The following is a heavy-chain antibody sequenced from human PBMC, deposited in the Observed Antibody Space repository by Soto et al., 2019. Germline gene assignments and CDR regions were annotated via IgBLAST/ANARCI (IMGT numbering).Heavy chain of an antibody. CDR2: IYYSGST. V-gene: IGHV4-30-4*01. CDR3: ARDQTSGRGKRFAP. J-gene: IGHJ5*02. D-gene: IGHD6-19*01. Sequence: SETLRLSCTGSGGSFSTRGYVVWFFRQPPGKGLEWIGYIYYSGSTYYNPSLKSRVTISVDTSKNQFSLKLSSVTAADTAVYYCARDQTSGRGKRFAPCGQATRVT. CDR1: GGSFSTRGYV.